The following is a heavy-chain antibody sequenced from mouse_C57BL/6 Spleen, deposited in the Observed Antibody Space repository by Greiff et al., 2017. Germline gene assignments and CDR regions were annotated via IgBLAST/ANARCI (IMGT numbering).Heavy chain of an antibody. Sequence: VKLMESGAELVKPGASVKISCKASGYAFSSYWMNWVKQRPGKGLEWIGQIYPGDGDTNYNGKFKGKATLTADKSSSTAYMQLSSLTSEDSAVYFGARSGTTVVPYFDDWGQGTTLTVSS. J-gene: IGHJ2*01. CDR1: GYAFSSYW. D-gene: IGHD1-1*01. CDR3: ARSGTTVVPYFDD. V-gene: IGHV1-80*01. CDR2: IYPGDGDT.